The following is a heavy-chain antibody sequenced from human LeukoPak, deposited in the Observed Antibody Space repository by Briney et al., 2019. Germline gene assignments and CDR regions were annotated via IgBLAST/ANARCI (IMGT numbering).Heavy chain of an antibody. V-gene: IGHV3-64*01. D-gene: IGHD6-19*01. CDR3: ARVAVPGTYDY. CDR1: EFTLSSYN. Sequence: GSLRLSCPASEFTLSSYNMKWVRQAPGKGLEYVSAITLDGISTYYANSVKGRFTISRDNSKNTLYLQMGSLRAEDMAVYYCARVAVPGTYDYWGQGTLVTVSS. J-gene: IGHJ4*02. CDR2: ITLDGIST.